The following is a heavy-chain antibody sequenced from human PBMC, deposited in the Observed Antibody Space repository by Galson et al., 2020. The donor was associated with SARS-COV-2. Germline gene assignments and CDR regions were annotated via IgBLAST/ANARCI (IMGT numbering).Heavy chain of an antibody. J-gene: IGHJ4*02. CDR2: LYSGGST. CDR3: ATAITYYYDDSGHYYNY. Sequence: GGSLRLSCTASGFSVSSSFMAWVRQAPGKGLEWVSILYSGGSTYYADSVKGRFTISRDNSKNTLYLQMSSLRSKDTAVYYCATAITYYYDDSGHYYNYWGQGTLVTVSS. CDR1: GFSVSSSF. D-gene: IGHD3-22*01. V-gene: IGHV3-53*05.